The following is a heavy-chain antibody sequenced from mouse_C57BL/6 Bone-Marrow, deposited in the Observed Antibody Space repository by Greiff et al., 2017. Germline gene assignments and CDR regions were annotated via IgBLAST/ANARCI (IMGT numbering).Heavy chain of an antibody. CDR2: IYPGDGDT. J-gene: IGHJ3*01. V-gene: IGHV1-80*01. D-gene: IGHD1-1*01. CDR1: GYAFSSYW. CDR3: ARSYYGSSYGGGFAY. Sequence: VHLVESGAELVKPGASVKISCKASGYAFSSYWMNWVKQRPGKGLEWIGQIYPGDGDTNYNGKFKGKATLTADKSSSPAYMQLSSLTSEDSAVYFCARSYYGSSYGGGFAYWGQGTLVTVSA.